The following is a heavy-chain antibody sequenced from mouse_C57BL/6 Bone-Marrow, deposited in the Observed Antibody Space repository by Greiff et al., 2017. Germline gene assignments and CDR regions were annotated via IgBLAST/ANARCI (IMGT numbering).Heavy chain of an antibody. CDR1: GFSLTSYG. CDR2: IWAGGST. V-gene: IGHV2-9*02. J-gene: IGHJ2*01. D-gene: IGHD2-1*01. CDR3: ATYGNFDY. Sequence: VKLMESGPGLVAPSQSLSITCTVSGFSLTSYGVHWVRQPPGKGLEWLGVIWAGGSTNYNSALMSRLSISKDNSKSQVFLKMNSLQTDDTAMYYCATYGNFDYWGRGTTLTVSS.